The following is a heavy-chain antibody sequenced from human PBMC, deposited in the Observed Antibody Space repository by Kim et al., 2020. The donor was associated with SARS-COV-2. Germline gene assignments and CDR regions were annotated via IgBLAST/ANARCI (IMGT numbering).Heavy chain of an antibody. J-gene: IGHJ6*02. V-gene: IGHV3-30*18. D-gene: IGHD2-15*01. CDR3: AKDRAAYYYGMDV. CDR2: ISYHGSDK. Sequence: GVSLRLSCAASGFTFSSYGMHWVRQAPGKGLEWVAVISYHGSDKYYADSVKGRFTISRDNSKNTLYLQMNSLRAEDTAVYYCAKDRAAYYYGMDVWGQGTTVTVSS. CDR1: GFTFSSYG.